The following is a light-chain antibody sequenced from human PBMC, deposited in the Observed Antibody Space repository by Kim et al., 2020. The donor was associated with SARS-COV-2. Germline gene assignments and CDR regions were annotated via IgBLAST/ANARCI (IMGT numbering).Light chain of an antibody. V-gene: IGLV1-47*01. CDR2: RNN. Sequence: RVTISCSGSSSNIGSNYVYWYQQLPGTAPKLLIYRNNQRPSGVPDRFAGSKSGTSASLAISGLRSEDEADYYCAAWDDSLSGSWVFGGGTQLTVL. CDR1: SSNIGSNY. J-gene: IGLJ3*02. CDR3: AAWDDSLSGSWV.